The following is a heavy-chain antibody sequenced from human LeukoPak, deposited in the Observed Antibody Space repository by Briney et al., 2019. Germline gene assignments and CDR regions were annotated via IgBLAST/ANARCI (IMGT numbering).Heavy chain of an antibody. V-gene: IGHV3-30*19. CDR2: IWYDGSNK. CDR3: ARVQVAAMVYFDY. J-gene: IGHJ4*02. D-gene: IGHD5-18*01. Sequence: GGSLRLSCAASGFTFSSYGMHWVRQAPGKGLEWVAVIWYDGSNKYYADSVKGRFTISRDNSKNTLYLQMNSLRAEDTAVYYCARVQVAAMVYFDYWGQGTLVTVSS. CDR1: GFTFSSYG.